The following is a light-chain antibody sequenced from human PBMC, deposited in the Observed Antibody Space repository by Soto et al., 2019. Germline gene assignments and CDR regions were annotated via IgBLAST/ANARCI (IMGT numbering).Light chain of an antibody. V-gene: IGLV1-44*01. CDR3: SAWDASLNGYV. Sequence: QSVLTQPPSASGTPGQRVTISCSGSSSNIGSKTVNWYQQLPGTAPKLLIYSNYQRPSGVPDRFSGSKSGTSASLAISGLQSEEEADYYCSAWDASLNGYVFGTVTKVTDL. CDR2: SNY. CDR1: SSNIGSKT. J-gene: IGLJ1*01.